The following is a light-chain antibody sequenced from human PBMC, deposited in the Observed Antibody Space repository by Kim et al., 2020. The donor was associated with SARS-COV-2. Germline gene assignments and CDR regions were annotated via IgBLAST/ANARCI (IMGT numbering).Light chain of an antibody. V-gene: IGKV4-1*01. CDR2: WAS. CDR1: QSVLYSSNNKNY. Sequence: DIVMTQSPDSLAVSLGERATINCKSSQSVLYSSNNKNYLAWYQQKPGQPPKLLIYWASTRESGVPDRFSGSGSGTDFTLTISSLQAEDVALYYCQQYYSTPPRTFGQGTQVDIK. J-gene: IGKJ1*01. CDR3: QQYYSTPPRT.